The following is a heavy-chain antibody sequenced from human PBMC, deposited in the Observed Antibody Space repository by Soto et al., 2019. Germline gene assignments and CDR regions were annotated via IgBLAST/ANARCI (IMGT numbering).Heavy chain of an antibody. CDR1: GGSISSGGYY. CDR2: AHHSGRT. CDR3: ARSEATVLDN. D-gene: IGHD4-17*01. J-gene: IGHJ4*02. V-gene: IGHV4-39*07. Sequence: SETLSLTCTVSGGSISSGGYYWSWIRQRPGKGLEWIGEAHHSGRTNYNPSLKSRVTISVDKSKNHFSLKLSSVTAADTAVYYCARSEATVLDNWGQGTLVTVSS.